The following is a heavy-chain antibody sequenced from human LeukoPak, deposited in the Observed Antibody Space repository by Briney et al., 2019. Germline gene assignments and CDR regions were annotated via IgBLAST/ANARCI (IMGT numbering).Heavy chain of an antibody. D-gene: IGHD1-1*01. V-gene: IGHV3-30*02. J-gene: IGHJ4*02. CDR3: AKEDRGPLEKITTKGLDY. CDR2: IPFDGTKK. Sequence: GGSLRLSCATSGFTFNNYGLHWVRQAPGKGLEWVAFIPFDGTKKYHADSVKGRFTISRDNSKNTLFLQMDSLRPDDTAVYYCAKEDRGPLEKITTKGLDYWGQGTLVAVSS. CDR1: GFTFNNYG.